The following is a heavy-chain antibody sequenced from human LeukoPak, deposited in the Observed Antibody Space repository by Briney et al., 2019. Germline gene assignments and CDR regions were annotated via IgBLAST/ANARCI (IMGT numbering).Heavy chain of an antibody. J-gene: IGHJ6*02. CDR2: IIANGGST. Sequence: PGGSLRLSCAASGFTFSSHAMGWVRQAPGKGLEWVSSIIANGGSTYYGDSVKGRFTISRDNSKNTLYLQMNSLRAEDTPVYYCAKDGGGSLEWLPPMDVWGQGTMVTVS. D-gene: IGHD3-3*01. CDR3: AKDGGGSLEWLPPMDV. CDR1: GFTFSSHA. V-gene: IGHV3-23*01.